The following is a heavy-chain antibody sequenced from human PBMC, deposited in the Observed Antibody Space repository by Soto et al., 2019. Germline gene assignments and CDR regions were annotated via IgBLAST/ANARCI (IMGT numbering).Heavy chain of an antibody. CDR2: INHSGST. J-gene: IGHJ5*02. V-gene: IGHV4-34*01. D-gene: IGHD6-13*01. CDR3: ARGKGYSSSWYLGHWFDP. CDR1: GGSFSGYY. Sequence: SETLSLTCAVYGGSFSGYYWSWIRQPPGKGLEWIGEINHSGSTNYNPSLKSRVTISVDTSKNQFSLKLSSVTAADTAVYYCARGKGYSSSWYLGHWFDPWGQGTQVTVSS.